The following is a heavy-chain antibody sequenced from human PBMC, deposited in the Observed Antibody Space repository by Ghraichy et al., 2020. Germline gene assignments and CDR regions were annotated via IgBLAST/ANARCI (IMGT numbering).Heavy chain of an antibody. D-gene: IGHD1-20*01. CDR2: IYYSGST. CDR1: GGPINSYF. J-gene: IGHJ6*02. V-gene: IGHV4-59*01. Sequence: SETLSLICTVSGGPINSYFWSWIRKPPGKGPEWIGHIYYSGSTHYNPSLKSRVTISLDSSKKQFSLNVSSVTAADTAVYYCARESGITGTTATGEKYYHYYYGVDVWGQGTTVTVSS. CDR3: ARESGITGTTATGEKYYHYYYGVDV.